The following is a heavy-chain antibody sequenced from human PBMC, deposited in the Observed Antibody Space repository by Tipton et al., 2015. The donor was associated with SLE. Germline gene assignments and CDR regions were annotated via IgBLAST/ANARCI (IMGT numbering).Heavy chain of an antibody. CDR2: INQSGST. J-gene: IGHJ4*02. D-gene: IGHD3-3*01. V-gene: IGHV4-34*01. CDR1: GGSFSGYF. CDR3: ARSGFLEWLLPIGFDY. Sequence: TLSLTCAVYGGSFSGYFWNWIRQPPGKGLEWIGEINQSGSTNYNPSLKSRATISVDTSKNQFSLKLSSVTAADTAIYYCARSGFLEWLLPIGFDYWGKGTLVTVSS.